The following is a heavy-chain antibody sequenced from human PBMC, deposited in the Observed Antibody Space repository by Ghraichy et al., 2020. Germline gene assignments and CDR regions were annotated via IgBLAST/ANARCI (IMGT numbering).Heavy chain of an antibody. V-gene: IGHV3-30*18. CDR2: ISYDGINK. J-gene: IGHJ4*02. CDR1: GFTFNSHG. Sequence: GGSLRLSCAASGFTFNSHGMHWVRQAPGKGLEWVTFISYDGINKYYADSVKGRFTISRDSSTNTLYLQMNSLRAEDTALYYCAKARHTAGLYGRNPLDYWGQGALVPVSS. CDR3: AKARHTAGLYGRNPLDY. D-gene: IGHD4-23*01.